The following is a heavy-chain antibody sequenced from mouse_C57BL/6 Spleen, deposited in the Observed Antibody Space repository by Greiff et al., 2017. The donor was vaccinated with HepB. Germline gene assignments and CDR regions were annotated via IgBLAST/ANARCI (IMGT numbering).Heavy chain of an antibody. V-gene: IGHV1-26*01. Sequence: EVQLQQSGPELVKPGASVKISCKASGYTFTDYYINWVKQSHGKSLEWIGDINPNNGGTSYNQKFKGKATLTVDKSSSTAYMERRSLTSEDSAVYYCARYYDYCFDYWGQGTTLTVSS. D-gene: IGHD2-4*01. CDR1: GYTFTDYY. CDR3: ARYYDYCFDY. CDR2: INPNNGGT. J-gene: IGHJ2*01.